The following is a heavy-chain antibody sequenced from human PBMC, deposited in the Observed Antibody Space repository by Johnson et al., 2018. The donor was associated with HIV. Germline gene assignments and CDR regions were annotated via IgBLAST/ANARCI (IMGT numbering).Heavy chain of an antibody. J-gene: IGHJ3*02. CDR1: GFTFSDYY. CDR2: ISSSGSTI. V-gene: IGHV3-11*04. D-gene: IGHD6-19*01. CDR3: ARVRRSGWYDNDAFDI. Sequence: QVQLVESGGGLVKPGRSLRLSCAASGFTFSDYYMSWIRQAPGKGLEWVSYISSSGSTIYYADSVKGRFTISRDNAKNSLYLQMNSLRPEDTAVYYCARVRRSGWYDNDAFDIWGQGTMVTVSS.